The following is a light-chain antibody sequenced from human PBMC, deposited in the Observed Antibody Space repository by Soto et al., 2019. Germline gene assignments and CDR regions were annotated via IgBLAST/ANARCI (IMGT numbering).Light chain of an antibody. CDR1: SMDVGGYNY. V-gene: IGLV2-14*01. J-gene: IGLJ1*01. CDR2: AVS. CDR3: CSYTVSGTYV. Sequence: QSALTQPACVSGSPGQSITISCTGTSMDVGGYNYVSWYQQHPGKAPKLMIYAVSNRPSGVSNRFSGSKSGNTATLTISGLQAEDEADYYCCSYTVSGTYVFGTGTKVTVL.